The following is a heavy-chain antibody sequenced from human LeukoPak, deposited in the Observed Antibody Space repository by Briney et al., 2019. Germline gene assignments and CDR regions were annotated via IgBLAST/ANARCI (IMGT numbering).Heavy chain of an antibody. J-gene: IGHJ3*02. CDR2: IYHTGST. Sequence: SSETLSLTCAVSGGSVSTSGYSWTWIRQPPGKGLEWIGYIYHTGSTYYNPSLKSRVTISVDGSKNQFSLKLSSVTAADTAVYYCARGGAWLVPDAFDIWGQGTMVTVSS. CDR3: ARGGAWLVPDAFDI. V-gene: IGHV4-30-2*01. D-gene: IGHD6-19*01. CDR1: GGSVSTSGYS.